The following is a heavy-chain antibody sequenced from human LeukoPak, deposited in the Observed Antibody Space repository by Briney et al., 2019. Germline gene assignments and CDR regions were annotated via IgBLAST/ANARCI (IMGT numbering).Heavy chain of an antibody. CDR3: AKALGPGYCSGGSCYGPLDY. Sequence: GGSLRLSCAASGFTFDDYGMSWVRQAPGKGLEWVSAISASGGTTYYADSVKGRLTISRDNYKNTLYLQMNSLRAEDTAVYYCAKALGPGYCSGGSCYGPLDYWGQGTLVTVSS. D-gene: IGHD2-15*01. V-gene: IGHV3-23*01. J-gene: IGHJ4*02. CDR2: ISASGGTT. CDR1: GFTFDDYG.